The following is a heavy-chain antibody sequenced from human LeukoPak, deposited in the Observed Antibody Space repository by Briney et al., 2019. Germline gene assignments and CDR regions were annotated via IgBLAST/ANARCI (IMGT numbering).Heavy chain of an antibody. CDR1: GGSISSYY. CDR3: ASLTTGTTPSYYFDY. CDR2: IYYSGST. D-gene: IGHD1-1*01. Sequence: SETLSLTCTVSGGSISSYYWSWIRQPPGKGLEWIGYIYYSGSTNYNPSLKSRVTISVDTSKNQFSLKLSSVTAADTAVYYCASLTTGTTPSYYFDYWGQGTLVTVSS. V-gene: IGHV4-59*01. J-gene: IGHJ4*02.